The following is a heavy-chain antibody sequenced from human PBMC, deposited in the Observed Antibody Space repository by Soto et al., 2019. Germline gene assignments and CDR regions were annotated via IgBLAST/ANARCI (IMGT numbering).Heavy chain of an antibody. CDR3: ARGRRFLEWLSVYYFDY. D-gene: IGHD3-3*01. CDR1: GGSISSGGYS. J-gene: IGHJ4*02. V-gene: IGHV4-30-2*05. Sequence: PSETLSLTCAVSGGSISSGGYSWSWIRQPPGKGLEWIRYIYYSGSTYYNPSLKSRVTISVDTSKNQFSLKLSSVTAADTAVYYCARGRRFLEWLSVYYFDYWGQGTLVTVSS. CDR2: IYYSGST.